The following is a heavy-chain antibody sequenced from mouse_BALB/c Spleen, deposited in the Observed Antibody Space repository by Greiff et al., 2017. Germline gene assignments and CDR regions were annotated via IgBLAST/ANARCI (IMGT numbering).Heavy chain of an antibody. V-gene: IGHV1-7*01. D-gene: IGHD2-4*01. CDR1: GYTFTSYW. CDR2: INPSTGYT. Sequence: QVQLQQSGAELAKPGASVKMSCKASGYTFTSYWMHWVKQRPGQGLEWIGYINPSTGYTEYNQKFKDKATLTADKSSSTAYMQLSSLTSEDSAVYYCARSTMITTVFAYWGQGTLFTVSA. J-gene: IGHJ3*01. CDR3: ARSTMITTVFAY.